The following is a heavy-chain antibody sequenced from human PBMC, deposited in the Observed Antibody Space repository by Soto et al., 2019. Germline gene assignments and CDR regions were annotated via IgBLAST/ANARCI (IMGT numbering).Heavy chain of an antibody. J-gene: IGHJ5*02. Sequence: QGQLMESGGGVVLPGRSLRLSCAASGLPFSGYAMHWVRQAPGKGLEWVATISHDASGTFYADSVKGRFTISRDDSKKMLFLQMNSLGPADTAVYHGARVGYGVSLGQGVDPWGQGTLVTVSS. CDR2: ISHDASGT. CDR3: ARVGYGVSLGQGVDP. CDR1: GLPFSGYA. D-gene: IGHD3-16*01. V-gene: IGHV3-30-3*01.